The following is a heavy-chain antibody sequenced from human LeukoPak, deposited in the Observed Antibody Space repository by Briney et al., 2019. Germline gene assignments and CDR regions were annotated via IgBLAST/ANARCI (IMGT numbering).Heavy chain of an antibody. J-gene: IGHJ6*04. D-gene: IGHD5-18*01. CDR2: LSGSGYNT. CDR3: SAMVTTVDV. V-gene: IGHV3-23*01. Sequence: ESGGSLRLSCAASGFTFSSHALSWVRQAPGKGLEWVSSLSGSGYNTYYADSVKGRFTISRDNSKNTLYLQMNSLRVEDTAVYYCSAMVTTVDVWGKGTTVTVSS. CDR1: GFTFSSHA.